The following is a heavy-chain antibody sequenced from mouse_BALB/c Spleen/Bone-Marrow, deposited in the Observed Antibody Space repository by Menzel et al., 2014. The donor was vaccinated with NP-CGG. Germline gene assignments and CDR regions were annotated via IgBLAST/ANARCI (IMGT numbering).Heavy chain of an antibody. D-gene: IGHD2-3*01. J-gene: IGHJ2*01. CDR1: GFTFSSYA. CDR2: IRSGGSYT. CDR3: ARQGDGYHDY. Sequence: EVHLVESGGNLVKPGGSLKLSCAASGFTFSSYAMSWVRQTPEKRLEWVATIRSGGSYTYYPDSVKGRFTISRDNAKSTLYLQMRSLRSEDTAMYYCARQGDGYHDYWGQGTTLTVSS. V-gene: IGHV5-9-3*01.